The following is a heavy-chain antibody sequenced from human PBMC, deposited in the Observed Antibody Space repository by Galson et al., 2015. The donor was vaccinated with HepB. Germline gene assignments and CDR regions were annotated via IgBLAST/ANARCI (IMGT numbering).Heavy chain of an antibody. CDR1: GFTFSSYA. CDR2: ISYDGSNK. V-gene: IGHV3-30-3*01. J-gene: IGHJ6*02. Sequence: SLRLSCAASGFTFSSYAMHWVRQAPGKGLEWVAVISYDGSNKYYADSVKGRFTISRDNSKNTLYLQMNSLRAEDTAVYYCARDEGSQLAYYYGMDVWGQGTTVTVSS. D-gene: IGHD6-6*01. CDR3: ARDEGSQLAYYYGMDV.